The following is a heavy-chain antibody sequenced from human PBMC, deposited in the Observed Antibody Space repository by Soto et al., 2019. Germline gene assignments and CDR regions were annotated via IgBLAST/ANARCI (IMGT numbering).Heavy chain of an antibody. V-gene: IGHV4-34*01. J-gene: IGHJ4*02. CDR1: GGSLSGYY. Sequence: QVQLQQWGAGLLKPSETLSLNCAVTGGSLSGYYWRSIRQPPGKGLEWIGEVKDGGHTNYSPSLRGRVTISSDTSNNQFSLRLNSVTAADTGLYYCARGQEGVVATHWDQGSLVTVSS. D-gene: IGHD5-12*01. CDR3: ARGQEGVVATH. CDR2: VKDGGHT.